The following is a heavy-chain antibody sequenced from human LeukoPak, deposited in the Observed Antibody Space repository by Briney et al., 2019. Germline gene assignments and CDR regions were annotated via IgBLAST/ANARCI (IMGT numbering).Heavy chain of an antibody. D-gene: IGHD3-10*01. CDR1: GFTFSNYA. Sequence: GGSLRLSCAASGFTFSNYAFHWVRQAPGKGLEWVAVISYDGSSKYYANSVKGRFTISRDNTKNSLYLQMNSLRAEDTAVYYCASVSGSYLDFQHWGQGTLVTVSS. J-gene: IGHJ1*01. CDR3: ASVSGSYLDFQH. V-gene: IGHV3-30-3*01. CDR2: ISYDGSSK.